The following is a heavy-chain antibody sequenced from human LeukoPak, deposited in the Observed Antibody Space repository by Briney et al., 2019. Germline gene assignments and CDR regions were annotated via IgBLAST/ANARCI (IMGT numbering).Heavy chain of an antibody. J-gene: IGHJ3*02. CDR2: IYYSGST. CDR3: ARSPGAFDI. Sequence: SQTLSLTCTVSGGSISSSSYYWGWIRQPPGKGLEWIGSIYYSGSTYYNPSLKSRVIISVDTSKNQFSLKLSSVTAADTAVYYCARSPGAFDIWGQGTMVTVSS. CDR1: GGSISSSSYY. V-gene: IGHV4-39*01.